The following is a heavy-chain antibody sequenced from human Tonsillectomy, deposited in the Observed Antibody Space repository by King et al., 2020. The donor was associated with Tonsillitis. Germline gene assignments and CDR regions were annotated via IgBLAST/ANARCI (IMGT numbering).Heavy chain of an antibody. CDR3: ARGNYDFWSGDYYYMDV. Sequence: VQLVESGGGLVKPGGSLRLSCAASGFTFSSYGMNWVRQAPGTGLEWVSSITSSSSYIYYADSVKGRFTISRENAKKSVYLQMNSLRAEDTAVYYCARGNYDFWSGDYYYMDVWGKGTTVTVSS. V-gene: IGHV3-21*01. CDR1: GFTFSSYG. D-gene: IGHD3-3*01. J-gene: IGHJ6*03. CDR2: ITSSSSYI.